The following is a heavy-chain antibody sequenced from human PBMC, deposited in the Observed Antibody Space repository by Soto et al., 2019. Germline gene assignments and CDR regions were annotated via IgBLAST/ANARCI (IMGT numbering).Heavy chain of an antibody. V-gene: IGHV4-34*01. CDR1: GGSFSGYY. CDR2: INHSGST. CDR3: ARASYWFDP. J-gene: IGHJ5*02. D-gene: IGHD6-6*01. Sequence: SETLSLTCAVYGGSFSGYYWSWIRQPPGKGLEWIGEINHSGSTNYNPSLKSRVTISVDTSKNQFSLKLSSVTAADTAVYYCARASYWFDPCGQGTLVTVSS.